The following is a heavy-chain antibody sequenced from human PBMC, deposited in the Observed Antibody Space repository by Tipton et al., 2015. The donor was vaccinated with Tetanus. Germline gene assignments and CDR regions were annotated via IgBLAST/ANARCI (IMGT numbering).Heavy chain of an antibody. CDR1: GDSINSGDYY. CDR3: ARDCSGGNCYTRGRILDY. Sequence: TLSLTCSVSGDSINSGDYYWSWIRQPPGKGLEWIGYIYYSGSTYYNPSLKSRVTISIDTSKSQFSLKVNSVTAADTAVYFCARDCSGGNCYTRGRILDYWGQGTLVTVSS. V-gene: IGHV4-30-4*01. D-gene: IGHD2-15*01. J-gene: IGHJ4*02. CDR2: IYYSGST.